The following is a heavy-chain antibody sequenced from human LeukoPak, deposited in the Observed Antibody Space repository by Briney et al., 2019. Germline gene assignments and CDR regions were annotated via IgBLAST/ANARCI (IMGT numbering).Heavy chain of an antibody. CDR2: IYHSGST. CDR3: ARATQLGGYYYYYGMDV. D-gene: IGHD6-13*01. Sequence: SETLSLTCAVSGGSISSSNWWSWVRQPPGKGLEWIGEIYHSGSTNYNPSLKSRVTISVDTSKNQFSLKLSSVTAADTAVYYCARATQLGGYYYYYGMDVWGQGTTVTVSS. J-gene: IGHJ6*02. CDR1: GGSISSSNW. V-gene: IGHV4-4*02.